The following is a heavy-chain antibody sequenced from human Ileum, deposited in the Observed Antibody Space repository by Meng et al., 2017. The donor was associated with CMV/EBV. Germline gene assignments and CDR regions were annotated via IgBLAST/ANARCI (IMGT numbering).Heavy chain of an antibody. CDR3: ARTYSSSSGITFDY. CDR1: GGSISSYY. V-gene: IGHV4-4*07. Sequence: SAPGLVRPSETLSRACVGSGGSISSYYWSWIRQPAGKGLEWIGRISTSGSTNYNPSLKSRVTMSVDASKNQFSLKLTSVTAADTAVYFCARTYSSSSGITFDYWGQGTLVTVSS. D-gene: IGHD6-6*01. J-gene: IGHJ4*02. CDR2: ISTSGST.